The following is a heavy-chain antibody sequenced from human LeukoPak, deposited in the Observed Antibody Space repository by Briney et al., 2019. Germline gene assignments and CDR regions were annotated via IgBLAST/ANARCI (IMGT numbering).Heavy chain of an antibody. Sequence: GGPVRLSCAASGFTFSAYWMLCVRQAPGKGLVCFSRVKYDGSTTTYAESVRGRFTISRDNAKNILYLQMNSLRVEDTAVYYCARDLNWLLFDYWGQGTLVTVSS. CDR1: GFTFSAYW. V-gene: IGHV3-74*01. J-gene: IGHJ4*02. CDR3: ARDLNWLLFDY. CDR2: VKYDGSTT. D-gene: IGHD3-9*01.